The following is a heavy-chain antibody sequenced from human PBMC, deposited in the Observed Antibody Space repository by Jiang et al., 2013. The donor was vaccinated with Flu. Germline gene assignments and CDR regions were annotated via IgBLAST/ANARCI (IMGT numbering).Heavy chain of an antibody. J-gene: IGHJ4*02. Sequence: AEVKKPGASVKVSCKASGYTFTDYFIHWVRQAPGQGLEWMGWINPSSGGTSFPQKFQGRVTMTRDTSISTAYMEVSSLTSDDTAVYYCAKIGVDTGRGFGYWGQGTLLTVSS. CDR2: INPSSGGT. CDR3: AKIGVDTGRGFGY. CDR1: GYTFTDYF. D-gene: IGHD5-18*01. V-gene: IGHV1-2*02.